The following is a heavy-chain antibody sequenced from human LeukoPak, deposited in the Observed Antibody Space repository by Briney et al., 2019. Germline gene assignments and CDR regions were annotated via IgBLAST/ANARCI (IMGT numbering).Heavy chain of an antibody. V-gene: IGHV1-2*02. D-gene: IGHD3-22*01. CDR3: AREGPHYYDSSGYYYVRVAFDI. CDR2: INPNSGGT. Sequence: GASVKVSCKASGYTFTGYYMHWVRQAPGQGLEWMGWINPNSGGTNYAQKFQGRVTMTRDTSISTAYMELSRLRSDDTAVYYCAREGPHYYDSSGYYYVRVAFDIWGQGTMVTVPS. J-gene: IGHJ3*02. CDR1: GYTFTGYY.